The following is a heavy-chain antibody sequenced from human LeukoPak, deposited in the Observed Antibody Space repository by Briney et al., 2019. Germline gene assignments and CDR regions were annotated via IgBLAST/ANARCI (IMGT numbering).Heavy chain of an antibody. CDR1: GYTFTGYY. CDR3: ARVATYDGYHYYYYGMDV. Sequence: ASVTVSCKASGYTFTGYYMHWVRQAPGQGLEWMGWINPNSGGTNYAQKFQGRVTMTRDTSISTAYMELSRLRSDDTAVYYCARVATYDGYHYYYYGMDVWGQGTTVTVSS. V-gene: IGHV1-2*02. CDR2: INPNSGGT. J-gene: IGHJ6*02. D-gene: IGHD1-26*01.